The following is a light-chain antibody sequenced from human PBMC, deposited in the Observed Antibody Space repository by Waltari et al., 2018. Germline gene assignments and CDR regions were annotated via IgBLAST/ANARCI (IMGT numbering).Light chain of an antibody. Sequence: QPAVTQPPSASGSPRQSITISSTGTSSHVCGYTSVSWYQQHPSKAPKLVIYDVSDRPSGVSNRFSGSKSGNTASLTISGLPADDEADYYCCSYTDPSTLVFGGGTKLTVL. CDR1: SSHVCGYTS. CDR2: DVS. J-gene: IGLJ3*02. CDR3: CSYTDPSTLV. V-gene: IGLV2-14*03.